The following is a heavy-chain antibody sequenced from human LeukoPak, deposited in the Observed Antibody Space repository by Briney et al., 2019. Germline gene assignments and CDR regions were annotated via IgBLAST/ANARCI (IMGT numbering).Heavy chain of an antibody. CDR2: ISGSGRTI. Sequence: GGSLRLSCAASGFTFSDYYMNWIRQAPGKGLEWVSYISGSGRTIYYADSVKDRFTISRDNAKNSLYLQMNSLRAEDTAIYYCTRGSGSYFYWGQGTLVTVSS. D-gene: IGHD3-10*01. CDR1: GFTFSDYY. J-gene: IGHJ4*02. V-gene: IGHV3-11*04. CDR3: TRGSGSYFY.